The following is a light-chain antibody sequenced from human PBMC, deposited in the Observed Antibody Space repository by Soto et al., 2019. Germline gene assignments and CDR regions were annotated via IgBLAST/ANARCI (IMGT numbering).Light chain of an antibody. CDR2: DAS. CDR3: QQYNSYPPT. CDR1: QSISSW. J-gene: IGKJ3*01. Sequence: DIPMTQSPSTLSASVGDRVTITCRASQSISSWLAWYQQKPGKAPKLLIYDASSLASGVPSRFSGSGSGTEFTLTSSSLQPEDFATYYFQQYNSYPPTFGPGTKVDIK. V-gene: IGKV1-5*01.